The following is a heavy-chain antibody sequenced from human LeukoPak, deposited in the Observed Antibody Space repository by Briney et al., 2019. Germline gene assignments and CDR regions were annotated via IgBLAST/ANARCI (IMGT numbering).Heavy chain of an antibody. CDR2: INSDGSST. CDR3: VRGGTYCDSTCKGADY. V-gene: IGHV3-74*01. J-gene: IGHJ4*02. Sequence: PGGSLRLSCAASGFTFSSYWMHWVRQAPGKGLVWVSRINSDGSSTSYADSVKGRLTISRDNAKNSLDLQMNSLRAEDTAVYYCVRGGTYCDSTCKGADYWGQGTLVAVSA. D-gene: IGHD2/OR15-2a*01. CDR1: GFTFSSYW.